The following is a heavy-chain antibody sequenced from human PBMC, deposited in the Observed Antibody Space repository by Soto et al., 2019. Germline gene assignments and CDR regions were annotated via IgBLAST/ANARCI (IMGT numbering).Heavy chain of an antibody. Sequence: PSQTLSLTCAISLDSVSSNTASWNWIRQSPSRCLEWLGRTYFRSKWYNDYAVSVKSRIIINPDTSNSQFSLQLNSVTPEDTAVYFCAKGDNLGPKTGYAFDPWGQGIMVTVSS. CDR3: AKGDNLGPKTGYAFDP. V-gene: IGHV6-1*01. J-gene: IGHJ5*02. CDR2: TYFRSKWYN. CDR1: LDSVSSNTAS. D-gene: IGHD5-12*01.